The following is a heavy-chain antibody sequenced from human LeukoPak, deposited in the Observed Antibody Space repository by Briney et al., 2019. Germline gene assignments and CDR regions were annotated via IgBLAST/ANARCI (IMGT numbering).Heavy chain of an antibody. CDR3: ARDPSYGDYTRFDY. Sequence: PGGSLRLSCAASGFTFSDYYMSWIRQAPGKGLEWVAVIYSRGDTDYADSVKGRFTISRDTSENMVYFQLNSLRAEDSALYFCARDPSYGDYTRFDYWGQGILVSVSS. J-gene: IGHJ4*02. D-gene: IGHD4-17*01. CDR2: IYSRGDT. V-gene: IGHV3-53*01. CDR1: GFTFSDYY.